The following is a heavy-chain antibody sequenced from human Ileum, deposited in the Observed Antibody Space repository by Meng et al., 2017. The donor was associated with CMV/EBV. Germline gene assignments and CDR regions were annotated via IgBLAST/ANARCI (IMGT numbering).Heavy chain of an antibody. CDR3: ARDKSAYSSSWYTPGAY. CDR2: INPNSGGT. Sequence: ASVKVSCKASGYTFTGYYMHWVRQAPGQGLEWMGWINPNSGGTNYAQKFQGRVTMTGDTSISTAYMELSRLRSDDTAVYYCARDKSAYSSSWYTPGAYWGQGTLVTVSS. CDR1: GYTFTGYY. V-gene: IGHV1-2*02. J-gene: IGHJ4*02. D-gene: IGHD6-13*01.